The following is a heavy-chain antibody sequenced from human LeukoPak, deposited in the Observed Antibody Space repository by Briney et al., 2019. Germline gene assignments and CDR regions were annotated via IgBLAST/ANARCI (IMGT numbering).Heavy chain of an antibody. D-gene: IGHD3-10*01. Sequence: GSLRLSCAASGFTFSSYSMNWVRQAPGKGLEWVSYISSSSSTIYYADSVKGRFTISRDNAKNSLYLQMNSLRAEDTAVYYCAKLKGSGSYYASWGQGTLVTVSS. CDR2: ISSSSSTI. J-gene: IGHJ4*02. CDR3: AKLKGSGSYYAS. CDR1: GFTFSSYS. V-gene: IGHV3-48*01.